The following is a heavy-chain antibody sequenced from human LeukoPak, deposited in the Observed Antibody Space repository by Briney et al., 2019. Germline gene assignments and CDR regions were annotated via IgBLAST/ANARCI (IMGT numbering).Heavy chain of an antibody. J-gene: IGHJ4*02. CDR2: IYYSGST. CDR3: ARTPMDDRRCIDY. CDR1: GGSISSGDYY. D-gene: IGHD3-10*01. V-gene: IGHV4-30-4*01. Sequence: SETLSLTCTVSGGSISSGDYYWSWIRQPPGKGLEWIGYIYYSGSTYYNPSLKSRVTISVDRSKNQFSLKLSSVTAADTAVYYCARTPMDDRRCIDYWGQGTLVTVSS.